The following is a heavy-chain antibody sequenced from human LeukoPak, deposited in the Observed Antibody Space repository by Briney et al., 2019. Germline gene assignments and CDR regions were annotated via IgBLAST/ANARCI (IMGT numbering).Heavy chain of an antibody. J-gene: IGHJ4*02. CDR2: FDPEDGET. CDR1: GYTLTELS. D-gene: IGHD6-19*01. V-gene: IGHV1-24*01. CDR3: ATRPGIAVVALFDY. Sequence: ASVKVSCKVSGYTLTELSMHWVRQAPGKGLEWMGGFDPEDGETIYAQKFQGRVTMTEDTSTDTAYMELSSLRSEDTAVYYCATRPGIAVVALFDYWGQGTLVTVSS.